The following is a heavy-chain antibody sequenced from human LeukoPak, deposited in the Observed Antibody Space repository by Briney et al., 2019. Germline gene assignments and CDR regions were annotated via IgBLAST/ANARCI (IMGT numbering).Heavy chain of an antibody. Sequence: ASVKVSCKASGGTFSSYAISWVRQAPGQGLEWMGGIIPIFGTANYAQKFQGRVTITTDESTSTAYMELSSLRSEDTAVYYCARDKGKVPDRALYQYYYYYYMDVWGKGTTVTVSS. CDR2: IIPIFGTA. V-gene: IGHV1-69*05. CDR1: GGTFSSYA. CDR3: ARDKGKVPDRALYQYYYYYYMDV. D-gene: IGHD2-2*02. J-gene: IGHJ6*03.